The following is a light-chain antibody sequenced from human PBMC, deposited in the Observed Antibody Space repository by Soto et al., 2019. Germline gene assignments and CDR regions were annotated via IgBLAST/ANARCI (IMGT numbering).Light chain of an antibody. J-gene: IGLJ2*01. V-gene: IGLV2-14*01. CDR1: SSDVGGYNY. CDR2: EVS. CDR3: SSYTTNSLPYVV. Sequence: QSALTQPASVSGSPGQSITISCTGTSSDVGGYNYVSWYQQHPGKAPKLMIYEVSNRPSGVSNRFSGSKSGNTASLTISGLQAEDEAFYYCSSYTTNSLPYVVFGGGTKLTVL.